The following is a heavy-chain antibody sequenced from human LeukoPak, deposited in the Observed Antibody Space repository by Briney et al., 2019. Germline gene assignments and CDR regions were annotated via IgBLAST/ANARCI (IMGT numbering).Heavy chain of an antibody. Sequence: ASVKVSCKASGGTFSSYAISWVRQAPGQGLEWMGWISAYNGNTNYAQKLQGRVTMTTDTSTSTAYMELRSLRSDDTAVYYCASYSGSYYPSDAFDIWGQGTMVTVSS. CDR1: GGTFSSYA. CDR3: ASYSGSYYPSDAFDI. CDR2: ISAYNGNT. J-gene: IGHJ3*02. D-gene: IGHD1-26*01. V-gene: IGHV1-18*01.